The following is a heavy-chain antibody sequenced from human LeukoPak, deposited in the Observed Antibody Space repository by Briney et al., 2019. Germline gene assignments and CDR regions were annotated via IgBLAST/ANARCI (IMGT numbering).Heavy chain of an antibody. CDR3: TRGTTVRSLDN. CDR1: GGSLISYY. D-gene: IGHD4-17*01. V-gene: IGHV4-59*01. Sequence: SETLSLTCTVSGGSLISYYLTWVRQAPGKGLEWIGYIYYNGDTNYNPSLKSRVTMSIDTSKTHFSLNLRSVTAADTAVYYYTRGTTVRSLDNWGQGILVTVSS. CDR2: IYYNGDT. J-gene: IGHJ4*02.